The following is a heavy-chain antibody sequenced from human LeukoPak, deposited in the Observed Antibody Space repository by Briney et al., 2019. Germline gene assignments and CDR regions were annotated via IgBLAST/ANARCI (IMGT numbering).Heavy chain of an antibody. CDR2: ISGYNGNT. Sequence: SVKVSCKASGYTFTGYYMHWVRQAPGQGLEWMGWISGYNGNTIYAQKFQGRVTMTTDTSTSTAYMELRSLRSDDTAVYYCARDFGIAVEGLDYWGQGTLVTVSS. J-gene: IGHJ4*02. CDR1: GYTFTGYY. CDR3: ARDFGIAVEGLDY. D-gene: IGHD6-19*01. V-gene: IGHV1-18*04.